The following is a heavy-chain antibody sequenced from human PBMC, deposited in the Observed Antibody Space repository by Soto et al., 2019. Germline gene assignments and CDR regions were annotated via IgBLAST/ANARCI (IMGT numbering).Heavy chain of an antibody. Sequence: QVQQQPWGAGLLKPSETLSLTCAVYAGSFSHYYWNWIRQSPGKGLEWIGKIKHSGSSNYNPSLRSRVSISVDMSKNQFSLRLTSVTAPDTAVYYFARGGSSDWQVALDIWGQWTMGTVSS. CDR3: ARGGSSDWQVALDI. CDR2: IKHSGSS. J-gene: IGHJ3*02. CDR1: AGSFSHYY. V-gene: IGHV4-34*01. D-gene: IGHD6-19*01.